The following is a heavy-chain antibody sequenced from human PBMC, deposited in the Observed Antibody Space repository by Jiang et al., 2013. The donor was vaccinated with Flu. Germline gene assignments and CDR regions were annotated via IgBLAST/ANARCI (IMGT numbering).Heavy chain of an antibody. J-gene: IGHJ3*02. CDR1: DY. Sequence: DYWSWIRQPAGKGQEWIGRIYTSGSTNYNPSLKSRVTMSVDTSKNQFSVKLSSVTAADTAVYYCARDAAVGTAMSADAFDIWGPRDNGHRLF. V-gene: IGHV4-4*07. CDR2: IYTSGST. CDR3: ARDAAVGTAMSADAFDI. D-gene: IGHD2-21*02.